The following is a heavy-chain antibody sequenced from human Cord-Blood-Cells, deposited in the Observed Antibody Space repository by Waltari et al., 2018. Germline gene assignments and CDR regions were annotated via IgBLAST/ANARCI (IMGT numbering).Heavy chain of an antibody. D-gene: IGHD2-2*01. V-gene: IGHV4-34*01. CDR2: INHSGST. Sequence: QVQLQQWGAGLLKPSETLSLTCAVYGGSFSGYYWSWIRQPPGKGLEWIGEINHSGSTNYNPSLKGRCTIAVDTSKNQFSLKLSSVTAADTAVYYCARGGGLVVPAASNWFDPWGQGTLVTVSP. J-gene: IGHJ5*02. CDR1: GGSFSGYY. CDR3: ARGGGLVVPAASNWFDP.